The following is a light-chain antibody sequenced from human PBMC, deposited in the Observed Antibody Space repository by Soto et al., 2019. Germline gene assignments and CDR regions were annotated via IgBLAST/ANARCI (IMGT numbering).Light chain of an antibody. CDR2: EDN. CDR3: QSYDTSNHKVV. V-gene: IGLV6-57*02. Sequence: NFMLTQPHSVSASPGKTVTISCTGSSGSIASNYVQWYQQRPGSAPTTVIYEDNQRPSGVPDRFSGSIDSSSNSASLTISELKTREEADNYCQSYDTSNHKVVLGEGPKLTVL. J-gene: IGLJ2*01. CDR1: SGSIASNY.